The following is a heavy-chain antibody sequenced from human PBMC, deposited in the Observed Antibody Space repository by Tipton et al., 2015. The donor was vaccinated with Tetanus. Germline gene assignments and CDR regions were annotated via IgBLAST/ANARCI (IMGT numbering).Heavy chain of an antibody. CDR1: GDSVSTGNFY. J-gene: IGHJ3*02. D-gene: IGHD5/OR15-5a*01. Sequence: TLSLTCTVSGDSVSTGNFYWSWIRQPPGKGLEWIAFIHHSGLAFSKPSLKSRVSISIDTSQNQFSLRLTSVTAADTAVYFCARNVYTGTNDAFDIWGHGTMVNVSS. CDR2: IHHSGLA. V-gene: IGHV4-30-4*01. CDR3: ARNVYTGTNDAFDI.